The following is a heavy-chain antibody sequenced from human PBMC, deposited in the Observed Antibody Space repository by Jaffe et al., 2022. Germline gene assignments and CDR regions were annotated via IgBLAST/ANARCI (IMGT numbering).Heavy chain of an antibody. CDR2: IIPILGIA. CDR1: GGTFSSYT. CDR3: ARVEGGIQLWLKGNAFDI. J-gene: IGHJ3*02. Sequence: QVQLVQSGAEVKKPGSSVKVSCKASGGTFSSYTISWVRQAPGQGLEWMGRIIPILGIANYAQKFQGRVTITADKSTSTAYMELSSLRSEDTAVYYCARVEGGIQLWLKGNAFDIWGQGTMVTVSS. V-gene: IGHV1-69*02. D-gene: IGHD5-18*01.